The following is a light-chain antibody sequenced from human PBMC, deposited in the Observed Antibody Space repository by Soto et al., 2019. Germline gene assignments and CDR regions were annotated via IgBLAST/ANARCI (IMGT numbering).Light chain of an antibody. J-gene: IGKJ1*01. Sequence: EIVMTQSPATLSVSSGERATLSCRASQSVSSNLAGYQQKPGQAPRLLIYGASTRTTGIAARFSGSGSGTAFTLTISSRQAEDFAFYYCHQYNNWLRTFGQGTKVEIK. V-gene: IGKV3-15*01. CDR1: QSVSSN. CDR2: GAS. CDR3: HQYNNWLRT.